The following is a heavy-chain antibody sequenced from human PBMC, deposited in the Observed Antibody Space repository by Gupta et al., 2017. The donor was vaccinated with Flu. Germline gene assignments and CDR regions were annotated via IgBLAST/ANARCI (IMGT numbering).Heavy chain of an antibody. CDR2: VNPNSGET. CDR3: ERAPTSIFENFEFEDSSSSPLGS. V-gene: IGHV1-2*02. Sequence: APGQGLEWLGWVNPNSGETNYAQKFRGRVTRTGDTSISTAYMELTRLTSDDTAVYFCERAPTSIFENFEFEDSSSSPLGSWGQGTLVTVSS. D-gene: IGHD6-6*01. J-gene: IGHJ4*02.